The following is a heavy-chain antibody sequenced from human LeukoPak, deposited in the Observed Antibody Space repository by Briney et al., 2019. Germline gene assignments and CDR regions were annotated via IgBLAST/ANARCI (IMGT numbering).Heavy chain of an antibody. J-gene: IGHJ3*01. CDR1: AFSFSKFA. Sequence: GGSLRLSCAASAFSFSKFALIWVRQAPGKGLEWVSAIKGRFTVSRDNSKNTLYLQINSLRPEDTAMYYCAKDPNGDYIGAFDLWGQGTMVTVSS. CDR2: I. CDR3: AKDPNGDYIGAFDL. D-gene: IGHD4-17*01. V-gene: IGHV3-23*01.